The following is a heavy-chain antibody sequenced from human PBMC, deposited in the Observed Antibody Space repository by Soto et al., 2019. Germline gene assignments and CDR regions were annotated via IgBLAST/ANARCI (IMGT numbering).Heavy chain of an antibody. CDR1: GGSISSYY. Sequence: SETLSLTCTVSGGSISSYYWSWIRQPPGKGLEWIGYIYYSGSTNYNPSLKSRVTISVDTSKNQFSLKLSSVTAADTAVYYCARVGYYDSSGYPLFDYWGQVTLVTVSS. CDR3: ARVGYYDSSGYPLFDY. CDR2: IYYSGST. J-gene: IGHJ4*02. V-gene: IGHV4-59*01. D-gene: IGHD3-22*01.